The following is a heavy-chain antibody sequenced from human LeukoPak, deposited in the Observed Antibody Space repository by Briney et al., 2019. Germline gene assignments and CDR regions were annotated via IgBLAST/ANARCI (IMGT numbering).Heavy chain of an antibody. CDR1: GFTFSSYD. Sequence: PGGSLRLSCAASGFTFSSYDMHWVRQATGKGLEWVSAIGTAGDTYYPGSVKGRFTNSRENAKNSLYLQMNSLRAGDTAVYYCARARGYSSGWYGDYWYFDLWGRGTLVTVSS. CDR3: ARARGYSSGWYGDYWYFDL. J-gene: IGHJ2*01. V-gene: IGHV3-13*01. D-gene: IGHD6-19*01. CDR2: IGTAGDT.